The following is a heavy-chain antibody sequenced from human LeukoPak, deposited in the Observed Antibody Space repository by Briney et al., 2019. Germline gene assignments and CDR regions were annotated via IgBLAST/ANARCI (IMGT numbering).Heavy chain of an antibody. CDR1: GGSFSGYY. Sequence: SETLSLTCAVYGGSFSGYYWSWIRQPPGKGLEWIGEINHSGSTNYNPSLKSRVTISVDTSKNQFSLKLSSVTAADTAVYYCARDAFWSGYYTLRRTRHYFDYWGQGTLVTVSS. J-gene: IGHJ4*02. CDR2: INHSGST. V-gene: IGHV4-34*01. D-gene: IGHD3-3*01. CDR3: ARDAFWSGYYTLRRTRHYFDY.